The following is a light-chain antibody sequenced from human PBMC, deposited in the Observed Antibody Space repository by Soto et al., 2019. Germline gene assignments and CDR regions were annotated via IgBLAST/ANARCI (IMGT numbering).Light chain of an antibody. Sequence: EIVLTQSPGTLSLSPGERATLSCRASQSVSSSYLAWCQQKPGQAPRLLIYGASSRATGIPDRFSGSGSGTDFTLTISRLEPEDFAVYYCQQYGSSPVAFGQGTRWIS. J-gene: IGKJ1*01. CDR1: QSVSSSY. CDR2: GAS. CDR3: QQYGSSPVA. V-gene: IGKV3-20*01.